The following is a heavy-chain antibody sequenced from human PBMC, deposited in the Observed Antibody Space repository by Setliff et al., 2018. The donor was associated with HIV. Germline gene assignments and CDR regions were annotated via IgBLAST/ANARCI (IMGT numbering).Heavy chain of an antibody. D-gene: IGHD5-18*01. CDR3: AREIQFSATTYYYYYMDD. Sequence: SETLSLTCTVSGYSIISSNWWGWIRQPPGKGLAWTGYIYASGRTNYNPSLKSRVTLSVDTSKNQFSLKVTSVTAADTAVYYCAREIQFSATTYYYYYMDDWGRGTTVTVSS. V-gene: IGHV4-28*03. CDR2: IYASGRT. J-gene: IGHJ6*03. CDR1: GYSIISSNW.